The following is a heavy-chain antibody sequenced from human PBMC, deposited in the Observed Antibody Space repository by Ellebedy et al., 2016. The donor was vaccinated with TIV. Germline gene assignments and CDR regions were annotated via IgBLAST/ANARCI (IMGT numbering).Heavy chain of an antibody. CDR2: INYSGST. CDR1: GGSISTSSHS. V-gene: IGHV4-39*01. J-gene: IGHJ4*02. D-gene: IGHD4-11*01. Sequence: MPSETLSLTCTVSGGSISTSSHSWGWIRQPPGKGLEWIGSINYSGSTFANPSLKSRVNTSVETSKNQFSLKLSSVTAADTAVYYCASESNSGYFDYWGQGILVTVSS. CDR3: ASESNSGYFDY.